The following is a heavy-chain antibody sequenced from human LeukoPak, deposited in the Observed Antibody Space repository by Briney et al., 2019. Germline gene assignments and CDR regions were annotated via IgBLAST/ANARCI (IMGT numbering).Heavy chain of an antibody. Sequence: GGSLRLSCAASGFTVSSNYMSWVRQAPGKWLEWVSVIYSGGSTYYADSVKGRFTISRDNSKNTLYLQMNSLRAEDTAVYYCARAAEDTAMVYGSFTYYMDVWGKGTTVTVSS. J-gene: IGHJ6*03. CDR2: IYSGGST. CDR3: ARAAEDTAMVYGSFTYYMDV. CDR1: GFTVSSNY. D-gene: IGHD5-18*01. V-gene: IGHV3-53*01.